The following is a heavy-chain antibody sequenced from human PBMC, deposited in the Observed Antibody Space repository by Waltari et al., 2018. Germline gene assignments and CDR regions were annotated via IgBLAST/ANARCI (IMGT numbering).Heavy chain of an antibody. CDR3: ARPDYYVTTTFYAH. CDR1: GYDFNLFG. J-gene: IGHJ1*01. V-gene: IGHV1-18*01. CDR2: ISPYTGNT. D-gene: IGHD3-10*02. Sequence: QVSLLQSGPEMTKPGASVRVSCKASGYDFNLFGISWVRQGPGQGLEWMGWISPYTGNTEYAQKFQDRITLTADTSTSTIFMELRSLKSDDTAVYYCARPDYYVTTTFYAHWGQGTLVTVSS.